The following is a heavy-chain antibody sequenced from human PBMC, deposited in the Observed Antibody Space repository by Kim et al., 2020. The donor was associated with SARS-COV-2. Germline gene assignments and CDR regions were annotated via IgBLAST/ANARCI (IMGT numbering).Heavy chain of an antibody. Sequence: ASVKVSCKASGYTFTSHAMHWVRQAPGQRLEWMGWINAGNGNTKYSQKFQGRVTITRDTSASTAYMELSSLRSEDTAVYYCARGYNRSSWGWFDPWGQGTLVSVSS. D-gene: IGHD6-6*01. V-gene: IGHV1-3*01. J-gene: IGHJ5*02. CDR2: INAGNGNT. CDR3: ARGYNRSSWGWFDP. CDR1: GYTFTSHA.